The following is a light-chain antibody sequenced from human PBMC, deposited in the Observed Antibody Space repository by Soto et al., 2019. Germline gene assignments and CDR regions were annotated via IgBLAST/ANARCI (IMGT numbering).Light chain of an antibody. CDR3: HPYDNPLRLT. J-gene: IGKJ3*01. CDR2: DAS. Sequence: DIQMTQSPPSLSASVGDRVNITCQASQDIRNRFNWYRQKPGKAPEVLIYDASNLATGVPARFTGSGSDIDFTLSISSLQPEDIATYYCHPYDNPLRLTIGPGTKVNIK. CDR1: QDIRNR. V-gene: IGKV1-33*01.